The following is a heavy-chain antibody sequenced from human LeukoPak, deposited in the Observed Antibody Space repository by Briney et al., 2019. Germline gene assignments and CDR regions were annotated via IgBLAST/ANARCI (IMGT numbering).Heavy chain of an antibody. Sequence: GGSLRLSCAASGFTFSSYSMNWVRQAPGKGLEWVSSISSSSSYIYYADSVKGRFTISRDNAKNSLYLQMNSLRAEDTAVYYCARDGGRSGYDNNIFDYWGLGTLVTVSS. CDR2: ISSSSSYI. CDR1: GFTFSSYS. D-gene: IGHD5-12*01. J-gene: IGHJ4*02. V-gene: IGHV3-21*01. CDR3: ARDGGRSGYDNNIFDY.